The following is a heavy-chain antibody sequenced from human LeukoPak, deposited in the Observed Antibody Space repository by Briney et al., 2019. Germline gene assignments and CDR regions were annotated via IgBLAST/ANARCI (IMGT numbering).Heavy chain of an antibody. V-gene: IGHV3-7*03. CDR2: IKQDGSEK. CDR1: GFTFSSYW. Sequence: PGGSLRLSCAASGFTFSSYWMSWVRQAPGKGLEWVANIKQDGSEKYYVDSVKGRFAISRDNAKNSLYLQMNSLRADDTAVYYCAKWGDYDVLTGYYVSDFWGQGTLVTVSS. J-gene: IGHJ4*02. D-gene: IGHD3-9*01. CDR3: AKWGDYDVLTGYYVSDF.